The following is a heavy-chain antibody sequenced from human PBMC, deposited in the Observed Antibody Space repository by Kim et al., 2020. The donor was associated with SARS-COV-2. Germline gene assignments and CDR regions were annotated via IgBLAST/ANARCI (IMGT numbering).Heavy chain of an antibody. CDR1: GFTFGDYG. CDR3: TREGVWLGDKDRDAFDI. CDR2: IRRKGYGATT. Sequence: GGSLRLSCTASGFTFGDYGMSWFRQAPGKGLEWLSFIRRKGYGATTEYAASVKGRFTISRDDSKSIAYLQMNSLQTEDTAVYYCTREGVWLGDKDRDAFDIWGQGTMVAVSS. J-gene: IGHJ3*02. V-gene: IGHV3-49*03. D-gene: IGHD3-10*01.